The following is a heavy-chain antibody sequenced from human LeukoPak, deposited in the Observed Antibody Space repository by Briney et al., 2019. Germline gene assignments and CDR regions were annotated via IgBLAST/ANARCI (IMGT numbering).Heavy chain of an antibody. J-gene: IGHJ4*02. D-gene: IGHD6-13*01. V-gene: IGHV4-34*01. CDR1: GGSFSGYY. CDR3: ARGPGYSSS. Sequence: SETLSLTCAVYGGSFSGYYWSWIRQPPGKGLEWIGEINHSGSTNYNPSLKSRVTISVDTSKNQFSLKLSSVTAADTAVYYCARGPGYSSSWSQGTLFTVSS. CDR2: INHSGST.